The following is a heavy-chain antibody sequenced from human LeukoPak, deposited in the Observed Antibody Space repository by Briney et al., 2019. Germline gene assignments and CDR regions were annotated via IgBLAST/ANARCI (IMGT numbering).Heavy chain of an antibody. D-gene: IGHD3-22*01. V-gene: IGHV3-23*01. CDR1: GFTFSSYT. CDR2: ISGSGGST. CDR3: AKEDSSGYYVGMYYFDY. Sequence: GGSLRLSCAASGFTFSSYTMSWVRQAPGKGLEWVSAISGSGGSTYYADSVKGRFTISRDNSKNTLYLQMNSLRAEDTAVYYCAKEDSSGYYVGMYYFDYWGQGTLVTVSS. J-gene: IGHJ4*02.